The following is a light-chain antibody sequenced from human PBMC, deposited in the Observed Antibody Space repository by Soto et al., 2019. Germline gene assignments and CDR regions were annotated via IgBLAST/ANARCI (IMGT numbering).Light chain of an antibody. V-gene: IGKV1-39*01. J-gene: IGKJ1*01. CDR2: AAS. CDR3: QQYHIYSWT. CDR1: QSIISY. Sequence: DIQMTQSPSSLSASVGDRVTITCRASQSIISYLNWYQQKPGKAPKLLIYAASSLQSGVPSRFSGSGSGTEFSLTINSLQADDFATYYCQQYHIYSWTFGQGTKVDIK.